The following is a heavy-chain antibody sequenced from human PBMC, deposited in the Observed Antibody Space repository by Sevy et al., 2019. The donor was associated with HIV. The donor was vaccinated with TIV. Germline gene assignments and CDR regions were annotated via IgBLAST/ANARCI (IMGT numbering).Heavy chain of an antibody. J-gene: IGHJ4*02. V-gene: IGHV3-30-3*01. Sequence: GGSLRLSCAAFGFTFSSYAMHWVRQAPGKGLEWVAVISYDGSNKYYADSVKGRFTISRDNSKNTLYLQMNSLRAEDTAVYYCAREVPGYSSGWYAEGNFDYWGQGTLVTVSS. CDR3: AREVPGYSSGWYAEGNFDY. CDR1: GFTFSSYA. D-gene: IGHD6-19*01. CDR2: ISYDGSNK.